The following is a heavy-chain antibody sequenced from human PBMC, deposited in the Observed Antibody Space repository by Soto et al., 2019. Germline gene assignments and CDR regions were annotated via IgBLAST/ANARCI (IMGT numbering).Heavy chain of an antibody. Sequence: GGSLRLFCAASGFTVSSYAMHWVRQAPGKGLEWVAVISYDGSNKYYADSVKGRFTISRDNSKNTLYLQMNSLRAEDTAVYYCARAAYCGGDCYSPRGYFDYWGQGTLVTVSS. D-gene: IGHD2-21*02. CDR2: ISYDGSNK. J-gene: IGHJ4*02. V-gene: IGHV3-30-3*01. CDR3: ARAAYCGGDCYSPRGYFDY. CDR1: GFTVSSYA.